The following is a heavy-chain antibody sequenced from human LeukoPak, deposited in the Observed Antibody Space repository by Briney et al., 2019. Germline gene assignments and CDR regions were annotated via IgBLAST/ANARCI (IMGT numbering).Heavy chain of an antibody. D-gene: IGHD1-26*01. J-gene: IGHJ4*02. CDR2: IRYGESNE. Sequence: GGSLRLSCAASEFTFSNYGMHWVRQAPGKGLEWVAFIRYGESNEYYADSVKGRFTISRDNSKNTLYLQMNSLRAEDTAIYYCAKEYTGTFSPFPSYFDNWGQGTLVTGSS. CDR3: AKEYTGTFSPFPSYFDN. CDR1: EFTFSNYG. V-gene: IGHV3-30*02.